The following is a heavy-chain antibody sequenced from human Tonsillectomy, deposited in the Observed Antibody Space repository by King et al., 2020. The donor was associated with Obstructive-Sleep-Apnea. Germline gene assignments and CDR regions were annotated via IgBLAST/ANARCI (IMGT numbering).Heavy chain of an antibody. CDR3: ASRTYCSSTSCSDY. CDR1: GFTFSSYA. J-gene: IGHJ4*02. V-gene: IGHV3-30-3*01. CDR2: ISYDGSKK. Sequence: VQLVESGGGVVQPGRSLRLSCAASGFTFSSYAMHWVRQAPGKGLEWVAVISYDGSKKYNADSVKVRFTISRDNSKNTLYLQMNSLRAEDTAVYYCASRTYCSSTSCSDYWGQGTLVTVSS. D-gene: IGHD2-2*01.